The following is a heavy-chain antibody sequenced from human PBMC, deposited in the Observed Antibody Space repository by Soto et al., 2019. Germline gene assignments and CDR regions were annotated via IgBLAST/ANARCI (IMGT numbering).Heavy chain of an antibody. V-gene: IGHV1-8*01. Sequence: ASGKVSCKASGYPFPNYDINWVRQAPGQGLEWMGWMNPNSGNTGYAQKFQGRVTMTRNTSISTAYMELSSLRSEDTAVYYCARVPRFCAGGSCYDWFDPWGQGTLVTVSS. J-gene: IGHJ5*02. D-gene: IGHD2-15*01. CDR1: GYPFPNYD. CDR2: MNPNSGNT. CDR3: ARVPRFCAGGSCYDWFDP.